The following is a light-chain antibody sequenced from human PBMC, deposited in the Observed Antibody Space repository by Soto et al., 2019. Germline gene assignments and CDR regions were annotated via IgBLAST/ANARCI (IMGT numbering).Light chain of an antibody. CDR1: QSISNW. V-gene: IGKV1-39*01. CDR3: QQSYSSSWT. Sequence: GDRVTITCRASQSISNWLAWYQQKPGKAPKFLIYAASSLQSGVPSRFSGSGSGTDFTLNISSLQREDFATYFCQQSYSSSWTFGQGTKVDIK. CDR2: AAS. J-gene: IGKJ1*01.